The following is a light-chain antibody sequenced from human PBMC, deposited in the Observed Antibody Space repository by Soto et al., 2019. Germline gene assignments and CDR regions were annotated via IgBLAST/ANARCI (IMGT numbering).Light chain of an antibody. CDR1: QSGSSSY. CDR3: QQYGTSPGIT. CDR2: GAS. V-gene: IGKV3-20*01. Sequence: EIVLTQSPGTLSLSPGERATLSCRASQSGSSSYLAWYQQKPRQAPRLLIYGASSRATGIPDRLSGSGSGTDFTLIISRLEPEDFAVYYCQQYGTSPGITFGQAKRLQIK. J-gene: IGKJ5*01.